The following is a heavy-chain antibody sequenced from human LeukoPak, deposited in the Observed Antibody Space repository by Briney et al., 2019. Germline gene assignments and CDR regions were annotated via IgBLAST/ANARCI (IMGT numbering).Heavy chain of an antibody. CDR3: ARRHHSSGRSYWFDP. CDR2: IYYSGST. Sequence: PSETLSLTCTVSGGSISSSSYYWGWIRQPPGKGLEWIGSIYYSGSTYYNPSLKSRVTISVDTSKNQFSLKLSSVTAADTAVYYCARRHHSSGRSYWFDPWGQGTLVTVSS. V-gene: IGHV4-39*01. J-gene: IGHJ5*02. D-gene: IGHD6-19*01. CDR1: GGSISSSSYY.